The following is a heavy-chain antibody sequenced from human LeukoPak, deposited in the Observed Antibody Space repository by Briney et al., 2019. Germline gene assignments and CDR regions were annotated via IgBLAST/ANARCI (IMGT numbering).Heavy chain of an antibody. Sequence: GGSLRLSCAASGFTFSSYAMSWVRQAPGKGLEWVSAISGSGGSTYYADSVKGRFTISRDNSKNTLYLQMNSPRAEDTAVYYCAHYSNYPFDYWGQGTLVTVSS. CDR3: AHYSNYPFDY. D-gene: IGHD4-11*01. V-gene: IGHV3-23*01. CDR1: GFTFSSYA. CDR2: ISGSGGST. J-gene: IGHJ4*02.